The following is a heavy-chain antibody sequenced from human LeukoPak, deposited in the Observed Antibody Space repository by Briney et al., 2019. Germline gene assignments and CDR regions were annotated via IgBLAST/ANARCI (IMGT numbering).Heavy chain of an antibody. J-gene: IGHJ4*02. V-gene: IGHV3-23*01. D-gene: IGHD3-22*01. CDR3: AKDSSGYSSTYYFDY. Sequence: GGSLRLSCAASGFTFSSYAMSWVRQAPGKGLEWVSGISGTGDNTYYADPVKGRFTISRDNSQNSLYLQMNSLRAEDTAVYYCAKDSSGYSSTYYFDYWGQGTLVTVSS. CDR1: GFTFSSYA. CDR2: ISGTGDNT.